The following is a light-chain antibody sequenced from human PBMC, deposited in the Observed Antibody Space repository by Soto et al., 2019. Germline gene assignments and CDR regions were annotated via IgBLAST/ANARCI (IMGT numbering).Light chain of an antibody. J-gene: IGKJ1*01. CDR2: DAS. Sequence: EIVMTQSPGTLSVSPGERATLSCRASQSVSSNLAWYQQKPGQAPRLLISDASTRATGIPARFSGSRSGTEFTLTINSLQSEDFAVYYCQQYDKSPPWTFGQGTKVDIK. CDR3: QQYDKSPPWT. CDR1: QSVSSN. V-gene: IGKV3-15*01.